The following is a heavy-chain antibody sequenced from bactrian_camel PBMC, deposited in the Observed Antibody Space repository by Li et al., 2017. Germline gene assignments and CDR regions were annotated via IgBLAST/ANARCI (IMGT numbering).Heavy chain of an antibody. Sequence: HVQLVESGGGSVQAGGSLTLSCAASGYTANIGCMGWWRQGPGREREAVAATYTGGSATFHADSVTGRFTISRDDTHNVFYLQMNNLKPEDSGTYYCVADLRQCTV. CDR1: GYTANIGC. V-gene: IGHV3S54*01. D-gene: IGHD6*01. CDR2: TYTGGSAT.